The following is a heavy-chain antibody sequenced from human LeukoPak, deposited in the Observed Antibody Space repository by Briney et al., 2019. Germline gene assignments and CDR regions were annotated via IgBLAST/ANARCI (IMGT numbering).Heavy chain of an antibody. CDR2: IKEDGSEK. CDR3: VTEASLGW. Sequence: GGSLRLSCAASGFTFSNFWMSWVRQAPGKGLEWVANIKEDGSEKNYVDSVEGRFTISRENAKNSLYLQMNSLTTEDTAVYYCVTEASLGWWGQGTLVTVSS. V-gene: IGHV3-7*04. D-gene: IGHD2-15*01. J-gene: IGHJ4*02. CDR1: GFTFSNFW.